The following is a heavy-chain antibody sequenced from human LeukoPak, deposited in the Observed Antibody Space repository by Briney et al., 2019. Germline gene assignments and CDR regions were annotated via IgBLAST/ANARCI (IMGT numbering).Heavy chain of an antibody. CDR3: ARDSYGSFDY. V-gene: IGHV3-23*01. Sequence: PGGSLRLSCAASGFTFSSYAMSWVRQAPGKGLEWVSAISDSSDSTYYTDSVKGRFTISRDNAKNSLYLQMNSLRAEDTAVYYCARDSYGSFDYWGQGTLVTVSS. D-gene: IGHD3-10*01. CDR2: ISDSSDST. CDR1: GFTFSSYA. J-gene: IGHJ4*02.